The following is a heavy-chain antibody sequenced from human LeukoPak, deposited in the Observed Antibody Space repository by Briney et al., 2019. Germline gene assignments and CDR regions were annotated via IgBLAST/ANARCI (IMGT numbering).Heavy chain of an antibody. V-gene: IGHV3-23*01. CDR2: ISGRGDST. J-gene: IGHJ6*03. CDR3: AKDRGVTIDYYYYYMDV. D-gene: IGHD4-17*01. CDR1: GFSFSTYA. Sequence: TGGSLRLSCAASGFSFSTYAMTWVRQAPGKGLEWVSVISGRGDSTYYADSVKGRFSISRDNSKNTVYLQMNSLSAGDTALYYCAKDRGVTIDYYYYYMDVWGKGTTVTVSS.